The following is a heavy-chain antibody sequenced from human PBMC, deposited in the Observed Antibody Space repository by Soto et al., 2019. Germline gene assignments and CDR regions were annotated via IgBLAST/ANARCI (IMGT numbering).Heavy chain of an antibody. CDR2: ISAFNGNT. CDR3: TRDRRRVPTDY. CDR1: GYNFIDYG. Sequence: QVQLVQSGAEVKKPGASVKVSCKASGYNFIDYGITWVRQAPGQGLEWMGWISAFNGNTNYGQKLQGRVTMTTDTSTSTAYMELRSLRSDDTAVYYCTRDRRRVPTDYWGQGTLVTVSS. D-gene: IGHD6-6*01. V-gene: IGHV1-18*01. J-gene: IGHJ4*02.